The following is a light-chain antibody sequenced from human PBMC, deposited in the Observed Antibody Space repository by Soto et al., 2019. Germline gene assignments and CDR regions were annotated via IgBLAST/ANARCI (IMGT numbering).Light chain of an antibody. CDR3: QLYGNSLMYT. CDR1: QSVSSSY. CDR2: GAS. V-gene: IGKV3-20*01. J-gene: IGKJ2*01. Sequence: EIVLTQSPGTLSLSPGERATLSCRASQSVSSSYLAWYQQKPGQAPRLLIYGASSRATGIPDRFSGSGSGTDFTLTISRLEPEDFAVYFCQLYGNSLMYTFGQGTKLEIK.